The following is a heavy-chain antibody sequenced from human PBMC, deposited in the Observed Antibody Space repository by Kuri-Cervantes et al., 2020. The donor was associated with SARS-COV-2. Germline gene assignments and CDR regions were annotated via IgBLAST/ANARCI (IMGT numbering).Heavy chain of an antibody. Sequence: ASVKVSCKASGYTFTGYYMHWVRQAPGQGLEWMGWINPNSGGTNYAQKFQGRVTMTRDTSISTAYMELSRLRSDDTAVYYCASRAENSVFASGGGHYYYMDVWGKGTTVTVSS. CDR2: INPNSGGT. CDR1: GYTFTGYY. CDR3: ASRAENSVFASGGGHYYYMDV. D-gene: IGHD3-3*02. V-gene: IGHV1-2*02. J-gene: IGHJ6*03.